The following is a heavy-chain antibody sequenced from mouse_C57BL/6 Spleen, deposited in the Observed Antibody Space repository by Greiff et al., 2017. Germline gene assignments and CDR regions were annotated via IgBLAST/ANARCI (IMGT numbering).Heavy chain of an antibody. Sequence: VKLQQPGAQLVRPGTSVKLSCKASGYTFTSYWMHWVKQRPGQGLEWIGVIDPSDSYTNYNQKFKGKATLTVDTSSSTAYMQLSSLTSEDSAVYYCARRADSPDYFDYWGQGTTLTVSS. CDR2: IDPSDSYT. V-gene: IGHV1-59*01. D-gene: IGHD3-2*01. J-gene: IGHJ2*01. CDR3: ARRADSPDYFDY. CDR1: GYTFTSYW.